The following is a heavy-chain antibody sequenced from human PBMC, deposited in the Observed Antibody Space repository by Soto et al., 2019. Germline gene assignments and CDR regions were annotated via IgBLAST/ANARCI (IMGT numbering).Heavy chain of an antibody. CDR2: LKSDGSE. J-gene: IGHJ4*02. V-gene: IGHV3-74*01. D-gene: IGHD1-26*01. CDR1: GFTLRSDS. Sequence: EVQLVASGGGLVQVGGSLRLSCAASGFTLRSDSMHWVRQVPGKGLVWVSRLKSDGSENYADSVKGRFTISRDNAKNTLYLQMNGLGAEDTAVYYCARGRRGNYGYFDYWGQGMLVTVSS. CDR3: ARGRRGNYGYFDY.